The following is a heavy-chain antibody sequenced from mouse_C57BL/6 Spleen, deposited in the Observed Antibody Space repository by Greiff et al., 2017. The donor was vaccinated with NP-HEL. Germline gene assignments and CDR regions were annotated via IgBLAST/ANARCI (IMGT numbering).Heavy chain of an antibody. CDR2: INPNNGGT. J-gene: IGHJ4*01. V-gene: IGHV1-18*01. CDR1: GYTFTDYN. Sequence: EVQLQQSGPELVKPGASVKIPCKASGYTFTDYNMDWVKQSHGKSLEWIGDINPNNGGTIYNQKFKGKATLTADKSSSTAYMELRSLTSEDTAVYYCARGGHYYGSSYDYYAMDYWGQGTSVTVSS. CDR3: ARGGHYYGSSYDYYAMDY. D-gene: IGHD1-1*01.